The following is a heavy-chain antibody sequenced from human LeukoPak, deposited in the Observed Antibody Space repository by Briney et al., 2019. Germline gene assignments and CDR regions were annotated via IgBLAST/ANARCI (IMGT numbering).Heavy chain of an antibody. D-gene: IGHD3-10*01. J-gene: IGHJ4*02. Sequence: SETLSLTCTVSGXSMRNSYWSWIRQPPGKGLEWIGYIYYSGSTNYNPSLKSRVTISVDTSKNQFSLKLSSVTAADTAVYYCARFDPGSRSLGYFDYWGQGTLVTVSS. CDR2: IYYSGST. CDR1: GXSMRNSY. CDR3: ARFDPGSRSLGYFDY. V-gene: IGHV4-59*01.